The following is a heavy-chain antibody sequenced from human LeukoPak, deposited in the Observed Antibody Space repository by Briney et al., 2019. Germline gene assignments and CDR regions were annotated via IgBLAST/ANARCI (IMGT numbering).Heavy chain of an antibody. CDR1: GYTFTSYY. CDR2: INPSGGST. CDR3: AREGPIAAAGTSWFDP. J-gene: IGHJ5*02. Sequence: ASVKVSCKASGYTFTSYYMHWVRQAPGQGLEWMGIINPSGGSTSYAQKFQGRVTMTRDTSTSTVYMELSSLRSEDTAVYYCAREGPIAAAGTSWFDPWGQGTLVTVSS. V-gene: IGHV1-46*01. D-gene: IGHD6-13*01.